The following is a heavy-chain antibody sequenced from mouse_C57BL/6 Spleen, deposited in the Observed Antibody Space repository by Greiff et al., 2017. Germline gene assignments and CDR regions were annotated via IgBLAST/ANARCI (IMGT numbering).Heavy chain of an antibody. D-gene: IGHD2-2*01. Sequence: QVQLQQPGAELVKPGASVKMSCKASGYTFTSYWITWVKQRPGQGLEWIGEIFPGSGSTNYNEKFKSKATLTVDTSSSTAYMQLSSLTSGDSAVYYGANAGGYDGAGFAYWGQGTLVTVSA. CDR1: GYTFTSYW. V-gene: IGHV1-55*01. J-gene: IGHJ3*01. CDR2: IFPGSGST. CDR3: ANAGGYDGAGFAY.